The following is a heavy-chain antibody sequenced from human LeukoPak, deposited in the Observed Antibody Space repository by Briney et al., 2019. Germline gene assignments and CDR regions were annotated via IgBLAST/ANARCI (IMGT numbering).Heavy chain of an antibody. D-gene: IGHD4-17*01. CDR1: GFSFSSYA. J-gene: IGHJ6*02. V-gene: IGHV3-23*01. CDR3: AKTYGDQDYHYYYNMDV. CDR2: IRDSGGST. Sequence: AESLRLSCAASGFSFSSYAMNWVRQGPGKGLEWVSGIRDSGGSTFYADSVKGRFTISRDNSKNTLSLQMSSLRADDTAIYYCAKTYGDQDYHYYYNMDVWGQGTTVTVSS.